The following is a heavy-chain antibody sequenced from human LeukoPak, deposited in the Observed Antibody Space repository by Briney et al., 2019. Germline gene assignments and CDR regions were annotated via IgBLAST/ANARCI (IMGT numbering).Heavy chain of an antibody. V-gene: IGHV4-39*07. CDR2: IYYSGST. Sequence: SETLSLTCTVSGGSISSSSYYWGWIRQPPGKGLEWIGSIYYSGSTYYNPSLKSRVTISVDASKNQFSLKLSSVTAADTAVYYCARGQVIRQQLVRTYYYYYMDVWGKGTTVTVSS. D-gene: IGHD6-13*01. CDR3: ARGQVIRQQLVRTYYYYYMDV. CDR1: GGSISSSSYY. J-gene: IGHJ6*03.